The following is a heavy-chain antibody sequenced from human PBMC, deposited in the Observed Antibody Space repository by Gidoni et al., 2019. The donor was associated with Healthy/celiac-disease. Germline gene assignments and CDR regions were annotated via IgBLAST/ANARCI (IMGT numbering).Heavy chain of an antibody. Sequence: YGSYGMHWVRQAPGKGLEWVAVISYDGSNKYYADSVKGRFTISRDNSKNTLYLQMNSLRAEDTAVYYCAKVGPPILGVMNGIGYCSGGSCYSDYYYYGMDVWGQGTTVTVSS. D-gene: IGHD2-15*01. CDR3: AKVGPPILGVMNGIGYCSGGSCYSDYYYYGMDV. J-gene: IGHJ6*02. CDR2: ISYDGSNK. CDR1: YGSYG. V-gene: IGHV3-30*18.